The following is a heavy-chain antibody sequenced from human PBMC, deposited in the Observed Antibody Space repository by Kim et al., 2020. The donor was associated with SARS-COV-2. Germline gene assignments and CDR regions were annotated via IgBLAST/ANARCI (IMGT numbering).Heavy chain of an antibody. CDR2: IYYSGST. Sequence: SETLSLTCTVSGGSISSSSYYWGWIRQPPGKGLEWIGSIYYSGSTYYNPSLKSRVTISVDTSKNQFSLKLSSVTAADTAVYYCASAYYYDSSGYYAFDICGQGTMVTVSS. CDR1: GGSISSSSYY. D-gene: IGHD3-22*01. J-gene: IGHJ3*02. V-gene: IGHV4-39*07. CDR3: ASAYYYDSSGYYAFDI.